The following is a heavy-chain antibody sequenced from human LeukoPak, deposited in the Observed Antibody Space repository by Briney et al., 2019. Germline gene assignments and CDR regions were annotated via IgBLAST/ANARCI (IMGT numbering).Heavy chain of an antibody. CDR3: ASLVVVAAIGAFDI. CDR2: ISSSSSTI. V-gene: IGHV3-48*01. J-gene: IGHJ3*02. CDR1: GFTFSSYS. Sequence: GGSLRLSCAASGFTFSSYSMNWVRQAPGKGLEWVSYISSSSSTIYYADSVKGRFTISRDNAKNSLYLQMNSLRAEDTAVYYCASLVVVAAIGAFDIWGQGTMVTVSS. D-gene: IGHD2-15*01.